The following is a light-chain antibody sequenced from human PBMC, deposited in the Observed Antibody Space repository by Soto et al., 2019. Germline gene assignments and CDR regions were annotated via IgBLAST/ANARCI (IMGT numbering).Light chain of an antibody. CDR3: CSYAGSSTFV. V-gene: IGLV2-23*01. CDR1: SSDVGSYNL. CDR2: EGS. Sequence: ALSQPASVTGSPGQAIAVSCTEASSDVGSYNLFSWYQQHPGKAPKPMIYEGSKRPSGVSNRFSGSKSGNTASPTIPGLQAEDEADYYCCSYAGSSTFVFGTGTKVTGL. J-gene: IGLJ1*01.